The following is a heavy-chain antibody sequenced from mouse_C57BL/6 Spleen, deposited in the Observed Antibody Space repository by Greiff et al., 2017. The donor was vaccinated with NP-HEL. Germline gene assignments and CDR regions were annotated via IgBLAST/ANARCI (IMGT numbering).Heavy chain of an antibody. J-gene: IGHJ4*01. CDR1: GYTFTSYW. Sequence: VQLQQPGAELVKPGASVKMSCKASGYTFTSYWITWVKQRPGQGLEWIGDIYPGSGSTNYNEKFKSKATLTVDTSSSTAYMQLSSLTSEDSAVSYFATSRVLLRYDAMYYWGQGTSVTVSS. CDR3: ATSRVLLRYDAMYY. D-gene: IGHD1-1*01. CDR2: IYPGSGST. V-gene: IGHV1-55*01.